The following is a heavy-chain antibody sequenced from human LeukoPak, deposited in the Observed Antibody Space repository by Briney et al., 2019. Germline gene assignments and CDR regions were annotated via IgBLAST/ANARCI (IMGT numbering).Heavy chain of an antibody. J-gene: IGHJ4*02. D-gene: IGHD2-15*01. Sequence: SETLSLTCAVYGGSFSGYYWSWIRQPPGKGLEWIGEINHSGSTNYNPSLKSRVTISVDTSKNQFSLKLSSVTAADTAVYYCASSGPRDYWGQGTLVTVSS. V-gene: IGHV4-34*01. CDR3: ASSGPRDY. CDR1: GGSFSGYY. CDR2: INHSGST.